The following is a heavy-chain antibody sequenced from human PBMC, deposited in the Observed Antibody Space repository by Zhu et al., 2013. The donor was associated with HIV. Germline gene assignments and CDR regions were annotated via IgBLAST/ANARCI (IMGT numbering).Heavy chain of an antibody. CDR3: ARAQGHYDFWSGYIQHNDY. CDR1: GYTFTSYY. D-gene: IGHD3-3*01. CDR2: INPSGGST. Sequence: QVQLVQSGAEVKKPGASVKVSCKASGYTFTSYYMHWVRQAPGQGLEWMGIINPSGGSTSYAQKFQGRVTMTRDTSTSTVYMELSSLRSDDTAVYYCARAQGHYDFWSGYIQHNDYWGQGTLVTVSS. J-gene: IGHJ4*02. V-gene: IGHV1-46*01.